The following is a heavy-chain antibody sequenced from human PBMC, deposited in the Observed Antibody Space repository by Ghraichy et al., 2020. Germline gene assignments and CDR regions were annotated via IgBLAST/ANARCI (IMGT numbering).Heavy chain of an antibody. V-gene: IGHV3-7*01. D-gene: IGHD5-12*01. CDR2: IKEDGSVQ. CDR3: ARDYCSGMSCFTEYSGYDFDH. Sequence: GESLRLSCATSGFTLSNYWMSWVRQAPGKGLEWVANIKEDGSVQHYVDSVRGRFTVSRDNAKKSLYLQMNSLRAEDTGVYYCARDYCSGMSCFTEYSGYDFDHWGQGTLVTVSS. CDR1: GFTLSNYW. J-gene: IGHJ4*02.